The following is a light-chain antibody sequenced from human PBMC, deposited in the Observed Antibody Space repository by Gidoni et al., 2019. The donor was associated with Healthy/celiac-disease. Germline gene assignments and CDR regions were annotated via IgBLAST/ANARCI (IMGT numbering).Light chain of an antibody. CDR3: QQRSNWLT. Sequence: EIVLTQSPATLSLSPGERATLSCRASQSVSSDLAWYQQKPGQAPRLLIYDASNRATGIPARFSGSGSGTDFTLTISSLEPEDFAVYYCQQRSNWLTFGGXTKVEIK. CDR1: QSVSSD. J-gene: IGKJ4*01. V-gene: IGKV3-11*01. CDR2: DAS.